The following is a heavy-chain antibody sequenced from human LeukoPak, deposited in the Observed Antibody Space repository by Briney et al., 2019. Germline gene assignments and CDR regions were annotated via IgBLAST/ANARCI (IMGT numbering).Heavy chain of an antibody. CDR3: ARDNWDYYGSGSYYNYYYYYMDV. V-gene: IGHV3-64*01. CDR2: ISSNGGST. D-gene: IGHD3-10*01. CDR1: GFTFSSYA. Sequence: GGSLRLSCAASGFTFSSYAMHWVRQAPGKGLEYVSAISSNGGSTYYANSVKGRFTISRDNSKNTLYLQMGSLRAEDMAVYYCARDNWDYYGSGSYYNYYYYYMDVWGKGTTVTISS. J-gene: IGHJ6*03.